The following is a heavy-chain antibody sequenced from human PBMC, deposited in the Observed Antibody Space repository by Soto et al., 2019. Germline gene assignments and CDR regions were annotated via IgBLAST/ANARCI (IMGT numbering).Heavy chain of an antibody. D-gene: IGHD6-13*01. V-gene: IGHV2-26*03. Sequence: QVTLKESGPVLVKATETLTLTCTISGFSLTTGRMGVSWIRQPPGEALEWVAHIFSNNERSYSTSLQSRLSISDDTTKSQVVLTMTNVDAVDTATYFCARLVADSSWYHYGLDVWGQGTTVTVS. CDR1: GFSLTTGRMG. CDR2: IFSNNER. J-gene: IGHJ6*02. CDR3: ARLVADSSWYHYGLDV.